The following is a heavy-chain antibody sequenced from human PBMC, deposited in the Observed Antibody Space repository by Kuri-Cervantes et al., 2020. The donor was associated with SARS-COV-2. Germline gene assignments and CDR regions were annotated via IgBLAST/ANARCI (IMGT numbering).Heavy chain of an antibody. Sequence: GGSLRLSCAASGFTFSSYSMNWVRQAPGKGLEWVSSISSSSSYIYYADSVKGRFTISRDNAKNSLYLQMNSLRAEDTAVYYCARVHKAVATYYYYYMDVWGKGTTVTVSS. V-gene: IGHV3-21*01. CDR3: ARVHKAVATYYYYYMDV. J-gene: IGHJ6*03. CDR1: GFTFSSYS. CDR2: ISSSSSYI. D-gene: IGHD2-15*01.